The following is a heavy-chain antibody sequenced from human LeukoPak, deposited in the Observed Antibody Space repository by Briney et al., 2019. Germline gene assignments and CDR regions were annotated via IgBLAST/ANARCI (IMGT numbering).Heavy chain of an antibody. CDR2: ISAYNGNT. CDR1: GYTFTSYG. J-gene: IGHJ4*02. Sequence: ASVKVSCKASGYTFTSYGISWVRQAPGQGLEWMGWISAYNGNTNYAQKLQGRVTMTTDTSTSTAYMELRSLRSDDTAVYYCARVITFGGVIDTGDYWGQGTLVTVSS. V-gene: IGHV1-18*01. D-gene: IGHD3-16*02. CDR3: ARVITFGGVIDTGDY.